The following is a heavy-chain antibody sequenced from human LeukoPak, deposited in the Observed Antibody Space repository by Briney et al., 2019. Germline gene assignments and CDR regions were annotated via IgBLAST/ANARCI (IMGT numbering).Heavy chain of an antibody. J-gene: IGHJ3*02. V-gene: IGHV5-51*01. CDR1: GYSFTSYW. CDR2: IYPGDSDT. D-gene: IGHD5-18*01. CDR3: AREDTAMSEDAFDI. Sequence: KPGGSLQISCQGSGYSFTSYWIGWVRQMPGKGLEWMGIIYPGDSDTRYSPSSQGQVTISADKSISTAYLQWSSLKASDTAMYYCAREDTAMSEDAFDIWGQGTMVTVSS.